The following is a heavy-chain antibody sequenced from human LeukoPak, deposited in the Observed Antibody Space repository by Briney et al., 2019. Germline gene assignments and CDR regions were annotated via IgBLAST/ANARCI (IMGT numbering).Heavy chain of an antibody. D-gene: IGHD2-2*01. CDR3: AKKVPAVVPAAEDGSPY. V-gene: IGHV3-30*02. CDR1: GFTFNNYG. J-gene: IGHJ4*02. Sequence: PGGSLRLSCAASGFTFNNYGMHWVRQAPGKGLEWVAFIRYDGSNKYYADSVKGRFTISRDNSKNTLYLQMNSLRAEDTAVYYCAKKVPAVVPAAEDGSPYWGQGTLVTVSS. CDR2: IRYDGSNK.